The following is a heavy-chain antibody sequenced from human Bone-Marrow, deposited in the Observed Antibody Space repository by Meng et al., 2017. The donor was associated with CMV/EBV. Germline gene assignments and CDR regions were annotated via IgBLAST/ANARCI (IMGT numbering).Heavy chain of an antibody. J-gene: IGHJ4*02. CDR2: IIPIFGTA. CDR3: ARGNLWEFDY. CDR1: GGAFSSYA. Sequence: KVSCKACGGAFSSYAVSWVRQARGQGLEWMGGIIPIFGTAAYAQKFRGRVTITTDESTSTAYMELSSLRSEDTDVCYCARGNLWEFDYWGQGTLVTVSS. V-gene: IGHV1-69*05. D-gene: IGHD1-26*01.